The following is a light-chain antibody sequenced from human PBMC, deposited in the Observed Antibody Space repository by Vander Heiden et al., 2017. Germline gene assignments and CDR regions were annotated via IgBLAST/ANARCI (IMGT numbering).Light chain of an antibody. CDR2: KDR. V-gene: IGLV3-9*01. CDR1: NIGSKN. CDR3: HVWDSTTAV. Sequence: SYKPTQPLPVSAALGQTATFTCGGNNIGSKNVHWDQQKPGQLPVLVIYKDRNRPSGIPERFSGSNSGNTATLTISRAQAGDGADYYCHVWDSTTAVFGGGTKLTVL. J-gene: IGLJ3*02.